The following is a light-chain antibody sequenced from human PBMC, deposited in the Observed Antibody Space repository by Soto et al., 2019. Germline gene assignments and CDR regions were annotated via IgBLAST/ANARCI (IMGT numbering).Light chain of an antibody. CDR2: EVT. CDR3: SSYTSTSTLV. Sequence: QSALTQPASVPGSPGQSITIFCTGTNSDVGGYDFVSWYQQHPGKAPKLLIYEVTNRPSGVSDRFSGSKSGNTASLSIYGLQAEDEADYYCSSYTSTSTLVFGGGTKVTVL. J-gene: IGLJ2*01. V-gene: IGLV2-14*01. CDR1: NSDVGGYDF.